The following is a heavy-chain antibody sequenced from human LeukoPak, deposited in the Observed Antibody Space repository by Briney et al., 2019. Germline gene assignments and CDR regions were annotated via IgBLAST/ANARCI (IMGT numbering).Heavy chain of an antibody. CDR3: ARARWQLVPYFDS. V-gene: IGHV1-2*02. J-gene: IGHJ4*02. CDR1: GYTFTDYY. CDR2: INPNSGGT. D-gene: IGHD6-6*01. Sequence: ASVKVSCKASGYTFTDYYMHWVRQAPGQGLEWMGWINPNSGGTNFAQKFQGRVAMTRDTSISTAYMELGSLRSDDTAVYFCARARWQLVPYFDSWGQGTLVTVSS.